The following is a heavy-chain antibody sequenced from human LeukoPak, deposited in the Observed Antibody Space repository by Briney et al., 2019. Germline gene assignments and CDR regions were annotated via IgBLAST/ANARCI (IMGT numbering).Heavy chain of an antibody. V-gene: IGHV3-20*04. Sequence: PGGSLRLSCAASGFTFGDYGMTWVRQAPGKGLEWVSSINWNGGSTGYADSVKGRFTISRDNAKNSLFLQMNSLRAEDTALYYCARDRGPYDSSGYYPYDAFDIWGQGTMVTVSS. D-gene: IGHD3-22*01. J-gene: IGHJ3*02. CDR3: ARDRGPYDSSGYYPYDAFDI. CDR1: GFTFGDYG. CDR2: INWNGGST.